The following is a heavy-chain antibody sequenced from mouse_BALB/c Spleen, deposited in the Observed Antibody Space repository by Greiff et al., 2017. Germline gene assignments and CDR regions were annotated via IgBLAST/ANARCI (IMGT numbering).Heavy chain of an antibody. CDR1: GYTFTSYW. J-gene: IGHJ3*01. D-gene: IGHD1-1*01. Sequence: QVQLKQPGAELVKPGASVKLSCKASGYTFTSYWMHWVKQRPGQGLEWIGEINPSNGRTNYNEKFKSKATLTVDKSSSTAYMQLSSLTSEDSAVYYCARWYYGSFAYWGQGTLVTVSA. CDR2: INPSNGRT. CDR3: ARWYYGSFAY. V-gene: IGHV1S81*02.